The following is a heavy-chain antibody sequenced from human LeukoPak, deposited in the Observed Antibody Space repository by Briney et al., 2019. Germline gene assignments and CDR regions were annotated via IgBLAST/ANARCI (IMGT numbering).Heavy chain of an antibody. CDR2: MNPKNGNT. Sequence: GASVKVSCKASGYTFTSYDINWVRQAPGQGLEWMGWMNPKNGNTVYAQRFQGRVTFSRDTSKTTAYMELSSMRSDDTAIYYCARETTTNDGVFDFWGQGSLVIVSS. J-gene: IGHJ4*02. CDR1: GYTFTSYD. V-gene: IGHV1-8*01. D-gene: IGHD1-1*01. CDR3: ARETTTNDGVFDF.